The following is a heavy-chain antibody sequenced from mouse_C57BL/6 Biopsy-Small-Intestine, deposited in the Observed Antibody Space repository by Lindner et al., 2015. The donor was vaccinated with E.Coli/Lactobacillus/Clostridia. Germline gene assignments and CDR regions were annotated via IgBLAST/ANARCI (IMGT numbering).Heavy chain of an antibody. J-gene: IGHJ2*01. CDR2: IYPRDGSS. Sequence: VQLQESGPALVKPGASVKLSCKASGYTFTDYNINWVKQRPGQGPEWIGWIYPRDGSSKDNEKFKDKATLTVDTSSSTAYMELHSLTSEDSAVYFCARGTTVVGPDYWGQGTTLTVSS. CDR1: GYTFTDYN. V-gene: IGHV1-85*01. D-gene: IGHD1-1*01. CDR3: ARGTTVVGPDY.